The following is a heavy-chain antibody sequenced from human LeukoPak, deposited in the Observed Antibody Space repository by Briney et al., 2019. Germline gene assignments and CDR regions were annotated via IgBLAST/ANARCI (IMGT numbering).Heavy chain of an antibody. Sequence: GGSLRLSCAVSGFTFSSYALTWVRQAPGKGLEWVSAISGSGGSTYYADSVKGRFTISRDNSKNTLYLQMNSLRAEDTAEYYCAREGYSYGYGEYYFDYWGQGTLVTVSS. D-gene: IGHD5-18*01. CDR2: ISGSGGST. V-gene: IGHV3-23*01. CDR1: GFTFSSYA. CDR3: AREGYSYGYGEYYFDY. J-gene: IGHJ4*02.